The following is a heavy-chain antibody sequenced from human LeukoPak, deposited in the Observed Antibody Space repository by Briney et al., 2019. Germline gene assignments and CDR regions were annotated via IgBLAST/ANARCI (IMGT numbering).Heavy chain of an antibody. Sequence: WVRQAPGQGLEWMGGIIPIFGTANYAQKFQGRVTITADESTSTAYMELSSLRSDDTAVYYCARAHPAGGTGGIVLMVYAYYYYYYYMDVWGKGTTVTVSS. D-gene: IGHD2-8*01. CDR2: IIPIFGTA. V-gene: IGHV1-69*01. J-gene: IGHJ6*03. CDR3: ARAHPAGGTGGIVLMVYAYYYYYYYMDV.